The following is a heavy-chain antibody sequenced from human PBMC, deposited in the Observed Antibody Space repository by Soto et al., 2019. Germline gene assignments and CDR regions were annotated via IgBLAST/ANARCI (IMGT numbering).Heavy chain of an antibody. CDR1: EFTFSSYG. V-gene: IGHV3-33*01. D-gene: IGHD3-3*01. CDR3: ARDLGESIFGVVTTPTDYYYGMDV. CDR2: IWYDGSNK. Sequence: GGSLRLSCAAAEFTFSSYGMHWVRQAPGKGLEWVAVIWYDGSNKYYADSVKGRFTISRDNSKNTLYLQMNSLRAEDTAVYYCARDLGESIFGVVTTPTDYYYGMDVWGQGTTVTVSS. J-gene: IGHJ6*02.